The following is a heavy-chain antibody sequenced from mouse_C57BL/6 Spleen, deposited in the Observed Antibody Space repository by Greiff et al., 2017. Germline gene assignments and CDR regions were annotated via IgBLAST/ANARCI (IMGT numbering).Heavy chain of an antibody. CDR1: GFTFSSYT. J-gene: IGHJ2*01. V-gene: IGHV5-9*01. Sequence: VKLVESGGGLVKPGGSLKLSCAASGFTFSSYTMSWVRQTPEQRLEWVATISGGGGNTYYPDSVKGRFTISRDNAKNTLYLQMSSLRSEDTALYYCARHDGYYTYFDYWGQGTTLTVSS. CDR2: ISGGGGNT. D-gene: IGHD2-3*01. CDR3: ARHDGYYTYFDY.